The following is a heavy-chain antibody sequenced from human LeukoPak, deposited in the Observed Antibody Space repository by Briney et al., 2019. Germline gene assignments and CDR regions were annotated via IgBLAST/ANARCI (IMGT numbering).Heavy chain of an antibody. J-gene: IGHJ3*02. Sequence: SETLSLTCTVSGGSISSYYWSWIRQPPGKGLEWIGYIYYSGSTNYNPSLKSRVTISVDTSKNQFSLKLSSVTAADTAVYYCARVLRRVRAFDIWGQGTMVTVSS. D-gene: IGHD2-21*01. CDR2: IYYSGST. CDR1: GGSISSYY. V-gene: IGHV4-59*08. CDR3: ARVLRRVRAFDI.